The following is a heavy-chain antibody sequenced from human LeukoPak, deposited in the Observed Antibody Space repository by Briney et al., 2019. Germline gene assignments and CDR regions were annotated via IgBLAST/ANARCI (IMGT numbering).Heavy chain of an antibody. CDR1: GFTFSSYS. V-gene: IGHV3-21*01. D-gene: IGHD3-22*01. J-gene: IGHJ1*01. CDR2: ISGSSSYI. CDR3: ARAPGYYYDSSGYYPFQH. Sequence: PGGSLRLSCAASGFTFSSYSVNWVRQAPGKGLEWVSSISGSSSYIYYADSVKGRFTISRDNAKNSLYLQMNSLRAEDTAVYYCARAPGYYYDSSGYYPFQHWGQGTLVTVSS.